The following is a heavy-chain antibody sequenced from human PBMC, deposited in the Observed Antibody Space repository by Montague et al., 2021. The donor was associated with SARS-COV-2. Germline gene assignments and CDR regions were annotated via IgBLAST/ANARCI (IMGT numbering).Heavy chain of an antibody. CDR3: AKDFDYYDSSGYFDY. J-gene: IGHJ4*02. V-gene: IGHV3-9*01. CDR2: ITWDSGTI. Sequence: LRLSCAASVFTFGDYAMHWVRQAPGKGPEWVSGITWDSGTIDYXDSVKGRFTISRDNAKNSLYLQMNSLRVEDTALYYCAKDFDYYDSSGYFDYWGQGTLVTVSS. D-gene: IGHD3-22*01. CDR1: VFTFGDYA.